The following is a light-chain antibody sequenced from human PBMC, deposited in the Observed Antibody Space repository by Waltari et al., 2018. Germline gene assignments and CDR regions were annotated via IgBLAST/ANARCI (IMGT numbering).Light chain of an antibody. CDR1: QSVSSY. J-gene: IGKJ1*01. V-gene: IGKV3-11*01. CDR3: QQRSNWPWT. CDR2: DAS. Sequence: EIVLTQSPATLSLSPGERATLSCRASQSVSSYLAWYQQKPGQAPRLLIYDASNRATGIPGRFSGSGSGTDFTLTISSLEPEDVAVYYCQQRSNWPWTFGQGTKVEIK.